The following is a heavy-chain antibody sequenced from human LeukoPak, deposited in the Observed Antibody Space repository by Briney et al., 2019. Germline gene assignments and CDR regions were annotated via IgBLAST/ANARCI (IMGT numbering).Heavy chain of an antibody. D-gene: IGHD6-13*01. CDR2: ISSSGGST. CDR3: ARGAGIAAAGVDY. Sequence: GGSLRLSCAASGFTFSSYAMTWVRQAPGKGLEWVSSISSSGGSTYYADSVRGRFTISRDNSKNTLYLQMNSLRAEDTAVYYCARGAGIAAAGVDYWGQGTLVTVSS. J-gene: IGHJ4*02. CDR1: GFTFSSYA. V-gene: IGHV3-23*01.